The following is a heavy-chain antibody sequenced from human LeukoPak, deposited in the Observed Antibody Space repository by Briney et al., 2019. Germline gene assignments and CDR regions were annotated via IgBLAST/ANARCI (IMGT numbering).Heavy chain of an antibody. Sequence: GGSLRLSCAASGFTVSDNYVSWVRQAPGKGLEWVSVIYSGGSTYYADSVKGRFTISRDISKNTVYLQMNSLRVEDTAVYYCARLTGYGEAFDYWGQGTLVTVSS. CDR2: IYSGGST. J-gene: IGHJ4*02. V-gene: IGHV3-53*01. D-gene: IGHD7-27*01. CDR1: GFTVSDNY. CDR3: ARLTGYGEAFDY.